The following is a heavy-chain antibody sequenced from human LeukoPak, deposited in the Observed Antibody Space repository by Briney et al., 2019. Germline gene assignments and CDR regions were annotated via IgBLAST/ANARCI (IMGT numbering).Heavy chain of an antibody. CDR2: ISYSGST. Sequence: SETLSLTCTVSGGSTSSGGYYWSWIRQHPGKGLECIAYISYSGSTYHNPSLRSRVTISLDTSKNQFSLKLSSVTAADTAVYYCARDHTLDYGDYYYGLDVWGQGTTVTVSS. D-gene: IGHD4-17*01. J-gene: IGHJ6*02. V-gene: IGHV4-31*03. CDR1: GGSTSSGGYY. CDR3: ARDHTLDYGDYYYGLDV.